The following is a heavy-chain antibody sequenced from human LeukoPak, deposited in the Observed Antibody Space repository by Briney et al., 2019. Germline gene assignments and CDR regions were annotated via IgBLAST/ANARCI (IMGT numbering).Heavy chain of an antibody. V-gene: IGHV1-2*02. CDR3: ARAYQLPRGNWFDP. Sequence: ASVKVSCKASGYTFTGYYMHWVRQAPGQGLEWMGWINPNSGGTNYAQKFQGRVTKTRDTSISTAYMELSRLRSDDTAVYYCARAYQLPRGNWFDPWGQGTLVTVSS. D-gene: IGHD2-2*01. CDR1: GYTFTGYY. J-gene: IGHJ5*02. CDR2: INPNSGGT.